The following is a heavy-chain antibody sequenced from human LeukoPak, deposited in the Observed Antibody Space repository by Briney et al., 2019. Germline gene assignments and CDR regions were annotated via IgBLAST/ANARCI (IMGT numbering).Heavy chain of an antibody. CDR1: GGSISSGSYY. D-gene: IGHD2-2*01. CDR2: IYTSGST. V-gene: IGHV4-61*02. J-gene: IGHJ6*03. Sequence: SETLSLTCTVSGGSISSGSYYWSWIRQPAGKGLEWIGRIYTSGSTNYNPSLKSRVTISVDTSKNQFSLKLSSVTAADTAVYYCAREAIVVVPAAHYYMDAWGKGTTVTVSS. CDR3: AREAIVVVPAAHYYMDA.